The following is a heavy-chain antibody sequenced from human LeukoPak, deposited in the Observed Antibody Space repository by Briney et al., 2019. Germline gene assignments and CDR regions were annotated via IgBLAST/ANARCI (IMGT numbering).Heavy chain of an antibody. CDR1: GYTFTSYG. D-gene: IGHD3-3*01. Sequence: GASVKVSCKASGYTFTSYGISWVRQAPGQGLEWMRWISAYNGNTNYAQKLQGRVTVTTDTSTSTAYMELRSLRSDDTAVYYCARDGYDFWSGYYTFDYWGQGTLVTVSS. CDR2: ISAYNGNT. J-gene: IGHJ4*02. V-gene: IGHV1-18*01. CDR3: ARDGYDFWSGYYTFDY.